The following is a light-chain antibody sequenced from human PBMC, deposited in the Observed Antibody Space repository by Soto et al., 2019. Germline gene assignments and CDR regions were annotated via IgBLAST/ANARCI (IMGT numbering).Light chain of an antibody. CDR1: QDITTW. CDR3: QQAHSFPLT. J-gene: IGKJ3*01. Sequence: DIQMTQSPSSVSASVGDTVTITCRASQDITTWLGWYQQKPGKAPKLLIYAASSLQSGVPSRFSGGGSGTDFSLTISSLQPEDFAIYYCQQAHSFPLTFGPGTKVEI. CDR2: AAS. V-gene: IGKV1-12*01.